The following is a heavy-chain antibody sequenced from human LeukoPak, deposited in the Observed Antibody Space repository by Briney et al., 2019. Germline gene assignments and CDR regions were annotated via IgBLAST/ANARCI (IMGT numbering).Heavy chain of an antibody. CDR3: AIRIVVVASGKKKNLFYP. Sequence: SETLSLTCAVYGGSFSGYYWSWIRQPPGKGLEWIGEINHSGSTNYNPSLKSRVTISVDPSKNQFSLKLTSVTAADTAVYYCAIRIVVVASGKKKNLFYPWGQGTLGTVSP. V-gene: IGHV4-34*01. D-gene: IGHD2-2*01. J-gene: IGHJ5*02. CDR2: INHSGST. CDR1: GGSFSGYY.